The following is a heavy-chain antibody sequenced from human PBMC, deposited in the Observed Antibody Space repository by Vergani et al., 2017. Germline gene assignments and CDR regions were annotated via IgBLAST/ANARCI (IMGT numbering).Heavy chain of an antibody. Sequence: QVQLQESGPGLVKPSETLSLTCTVSGGSISSHYWSWIRQPPGKGLEWIGYIYYSGSTNYNPSLKSRVTISVDTSKNQFSLKLRSVTAADTAVYYCARASYDYVWGSYRYYFDYWGQGTLVTVSS. CDR1: GGSISSHY. J-gene: IGHJ4*02. CDR2: IYYSGST. V-gene: IGHV4-59*11. D-gene: IGHD3-16*02. CDR3: ARASYDYVWGSYRYYFDY.